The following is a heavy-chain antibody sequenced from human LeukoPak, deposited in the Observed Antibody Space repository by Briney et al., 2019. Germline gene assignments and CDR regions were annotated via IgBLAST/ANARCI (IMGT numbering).Heavy chain of an antibody. Sequence: PVRSLRLSCASSGFTLDEYAMHWVRPPPGKGLEGVSVISWNSGSIGHADSVKGRFTLSRDNAKNSLYLEMNSLRDEDTALYYCEKDMDSWISVIGDAFDIWGQGTMVTVSS. CDR3: EKDMDSWISVIGDAFDI. V-gene: IGHV3-9*01. D-gene: IGHD1-20*01. CDR1: GFTLDEYA. J-gene: IGHJ3*02. CDR2: ISWNSGSI.